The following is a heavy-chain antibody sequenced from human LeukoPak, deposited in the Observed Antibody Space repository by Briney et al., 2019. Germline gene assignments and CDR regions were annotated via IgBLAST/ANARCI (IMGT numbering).Heavy chain of an antibody. CDR1: GYTFTSYG. V-gene: IGHV1-18*01. CDR3: ARDRVTMIVVAPRATAIDY. Sequence: GASVKVSCKASGYTFTSYGISWVRQAPGQGLEWMGWISAYNGNTNYAQKLQGRVTMTTDTSTSTAYMELRSLRSDDTAVYYCARDRVTMIVVAPRATAIDYWGQGTLVTVSS. J-gene: IGHJ4*02. D-gene: IGHD3-22*01. CDR2: ISAYNGNT.